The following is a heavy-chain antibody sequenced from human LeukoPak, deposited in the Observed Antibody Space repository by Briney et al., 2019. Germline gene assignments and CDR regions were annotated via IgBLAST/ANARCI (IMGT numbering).Heavy chain of an antibody. Sequence: ASVKVSCKTSGYTFSSYEINWVRQPPGQGLEGMGWMNHNSGNTYYAQKFQGKVTMTRDVSIRTAYMELSSLRSEDTAVYSCVRLFVQEPSGWFDPWGQGTLVTVS. J-gene: IGHJ5*02. D-gene: IGHD3-10*01. CDR3: VRLFVQEPSGWFDP. V-gene: IGHV1-8*01. CDR1: GYTFSSYE. CDR2: MNHNSGNT.